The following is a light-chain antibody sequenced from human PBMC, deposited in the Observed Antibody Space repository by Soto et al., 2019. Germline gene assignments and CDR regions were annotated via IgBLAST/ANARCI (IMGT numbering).Light chain of an antibody. CDR1: QSISSSY. V-gene: IGKV3-20*01. J-gene: IGKJ3*01. Sequence: EIVLTQSPGTLSLSPGERATLSCRASQSISSSYLAWYQHKPGQAPRLLIYGASSRATGIPDRFSGSGSGTAFTLTISRLEPEDFAVYYCQQYSSSPATFGPGTKVDIK. CDR3: QQYSSSPAT. CDR2: GAS.